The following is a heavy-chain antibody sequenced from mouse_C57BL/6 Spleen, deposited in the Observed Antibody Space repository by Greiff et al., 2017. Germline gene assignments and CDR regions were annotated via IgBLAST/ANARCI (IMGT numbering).Heavy chain of an antibody. Sequence: QVQLQQSGPELVKPGASVKISCKASGYAFSSSWMNWVKQRPGKGLEWIGRIYPGDGDTNYNGKFKGKATLTADKSSSTAYMQLSSLTSEDYAVYCCARRGGVGYYAMDYWGQGTSVTVSS. CDR1: GYAFSSSW. CDR2: IYPGDGDT. CDR3: ARRGGVGYYAMDY. J-gene: IGHJ4*01. V-gene: IGHV1-82*01. D-gene: IGHD1-1*02.